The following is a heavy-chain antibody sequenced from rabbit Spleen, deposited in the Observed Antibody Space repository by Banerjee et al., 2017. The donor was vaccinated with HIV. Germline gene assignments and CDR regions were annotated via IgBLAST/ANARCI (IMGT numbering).Heavy chain of an antibody. V-gene: IGHV1S47*01. Sequence: QEQLVESGGGLVQPEGSLTLTCKASGFDFGNNAICWVRQAPGKGPEWIACIVNGDGNTYYASWVNGRFTISRSTSLATVTLQVTSLTAADTATYFCARGAHNNGNGYTLWGQGTLVTVS. D-gene: IGHD6-1*01. J-gene: IGHJ3*01. CDR2: IVNGDGNT. CDR3: ARGAHNNGNGYTL. CDR1: GFDFGNNA.